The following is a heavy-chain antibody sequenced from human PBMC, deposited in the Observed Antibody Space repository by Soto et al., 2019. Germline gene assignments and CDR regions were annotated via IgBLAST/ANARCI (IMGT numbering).Heavy chain of an antibody. J-gene: IGHJ4*02. V-gene: IGHV4-39*01. CDR3: ARLGYSIRLVDY. Sequence: SESLSLTCTVSGGSISSSSYYWGWILQPPGKGLEWIGSIYYSGSTYYNPSLKSRVTISVDTSKNQFSLKLSSVTAADTAVYYCARLGYSIRLVDYWGQGTLVTVSS. D-gene: IGHD4-4*01. CDR2: IYYSGST. CDR1: GGSISSSSYY.